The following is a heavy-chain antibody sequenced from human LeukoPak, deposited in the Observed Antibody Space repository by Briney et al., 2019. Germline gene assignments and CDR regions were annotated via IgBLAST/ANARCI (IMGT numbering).Heavy chain of an antibody. J-gene: IGHJ5*01. V-gene: IGHV3-9*01. CDR1: GFTFDDYG. CDR3: AKVDGYASGWYDC. CDR2: ISWNSGCK. Sequence: GGSLRLSCAASGFTFDDYGMHWVRQAPGKGLEWVSSISWNSGCKDYADSVKGRFTISRDNAKNSLYLQMNSLRAEDTALYYCAKVDGYASGWYDCWGQGTLVIVSS. D-gene: IGHD5-24*01.